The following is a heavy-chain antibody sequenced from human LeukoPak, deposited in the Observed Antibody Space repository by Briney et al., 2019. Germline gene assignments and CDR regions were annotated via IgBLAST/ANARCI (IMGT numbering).Heavy chain of an antibody. CDR3: ARGGTRIAVAGRGDWFDP. CDR2: INTNTGNP. D-gene: IGHD6-19*01. V-gene: IGHV7-4-1*02. CDR1: GYTFTNYA. J-gene: IGHJ5*02. Sequence: GASVKVSCKASGYTFTNYAMNWVRQAPGEGLEWMGWINTNTGNPTYAQGFTGRFVFSLDTSVSTAYLQISSLKTEDTAVYYCARGGTRIAVAGRGDWFDPWGQGTLVTVSS.